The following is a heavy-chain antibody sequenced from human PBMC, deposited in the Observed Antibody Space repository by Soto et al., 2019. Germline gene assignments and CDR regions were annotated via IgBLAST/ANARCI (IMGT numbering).Heavy chain of an antibody. CDR2: VFYSGSS. CDR1: GASITQYY. J-gene: IGHJ5*02. D-gene: IGHD1-26*01. Sequence: VHLQESGPGLVKPSETVSLSCSVSGASITQYYWSWIRQPPGKGLEWVGYVFYSGSSDYNPSLKCRGTSSADTYNNQVSLKLTSVPAADPAVYYCAIDRRTSGGGGMGPPKEKWFDTCGQGNLVTVSS. CDR3: AIDRRTSGGGGMGPPKEKWFDT. V-gene: IGHV4-59*01.